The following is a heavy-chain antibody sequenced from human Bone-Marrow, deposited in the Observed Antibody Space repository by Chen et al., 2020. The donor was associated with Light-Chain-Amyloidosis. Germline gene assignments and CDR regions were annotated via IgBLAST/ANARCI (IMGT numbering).Heavy chain of an antibody. CDR2: IYHSGST. J-gene: IGHJ6*03. CDR1: GGSVSSSAFN. Sequence: QVQLQESGPGLVKPSETLSLTCTVPGGSVSSSAFNWGWIRQPPGKGLEWIGHIYHSGSTYYNPSLKSRVSLSVDTTKNQFSLNLGSVTAADTAVYYCTRPRTGTTTGAYYYMDVWGKGTTVIVSS. D-gene: IGHD1-7*01. CDR3: TRPRTGTTTGAYYYMDV. V-gene: IGHV4-39*01.